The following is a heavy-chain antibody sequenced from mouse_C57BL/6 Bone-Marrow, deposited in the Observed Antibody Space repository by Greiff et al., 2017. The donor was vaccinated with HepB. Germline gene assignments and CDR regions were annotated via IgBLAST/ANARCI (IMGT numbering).Heavy chain of an antibody. Sequence: VQLQQSGTVLARPGASVKMSCKTSGYTFTSYWMHWVKQRPGQGLEWIGAIYPGNSDTSYNQKFKGKAKLTAVTSASTAYMELSSLTNEDSAVYYCTGVYGNYLYYFDYWGQGTTLTVSS. D-gene: IGHD2-1*01. J-gene: IGHJ2*01. CDR2: IYPGNSDT. V-gene: IGHV1-5*01. CDR1: GYTFTSYW. CDR3: TGVYGNYLYYFDY.